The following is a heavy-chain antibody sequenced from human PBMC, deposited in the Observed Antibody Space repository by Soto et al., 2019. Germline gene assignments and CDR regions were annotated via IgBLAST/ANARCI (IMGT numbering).Heavy chain of an antibody. CDR2: ISHNSGSV. V-gene: IGHV3-23*01. Sequence: PGGSLRLSCAASGVTLGAYALSWVRQAPGKGLEWVSFISHNSGSVKYAESVKGRFTIARDNSQNMLFLQMNSLRAEDTAIYYCLTWSHNVLTGPDGYGMDVWGQGTTVNVS. CDR1: GVTLGAYA. D-gene: IGHD3-9*01. CDR3: LTWSHNVLTGPDGYGMDV. J-gene: IGHJ6*02.